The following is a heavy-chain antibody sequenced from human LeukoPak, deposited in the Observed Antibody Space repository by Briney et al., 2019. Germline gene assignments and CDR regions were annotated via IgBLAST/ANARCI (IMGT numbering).Heavy chain of an antibody. J-gene: IGHJ4*02. CDR2: ISYDGSNK. D-gene: IGHD6-13*01. V-gene: IGHV3-30-3*01. CDR3: ASASGGAATGFYFDL. Sequence: GGSLRLSCAASGFTFSSYAMHWVRQAPGKGLEWVAVISYDGSNKYYADSVKGRFTISRDNAKNSVYLQMNSLRAEDTAVYYCASASGGAATGFYFDLWGQGTLVTVSS. CDR1: GFTFSSYA.